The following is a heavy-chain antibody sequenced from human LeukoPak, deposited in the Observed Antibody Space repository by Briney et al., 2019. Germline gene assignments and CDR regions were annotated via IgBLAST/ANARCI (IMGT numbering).Heavy chain of an antibody. CDR3: ARGLRVRGVSWFDP. V-gene: IGHV1-8*01. CDR2: MNPNSGNT. Sequence: ASGXXFXXXDXXWVXXXTXXXXXXXXXMNPNSGNTGYAQKFQGRVTMTRNTSISTAYMELSSLRSEDTAVYYCARGLRVRGVSWFDPWGQGTLVTVSS. CDR1: GXXFXXXD. J-gene: IGHJ5*02. D-gene: IGHD3-10*01.